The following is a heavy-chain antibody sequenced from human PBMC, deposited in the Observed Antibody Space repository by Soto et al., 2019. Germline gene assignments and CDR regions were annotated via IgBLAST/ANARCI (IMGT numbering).Heavy chain of an antibody. V-gene: IGHV4-34*01. D-gene: IGHD3-3*01. CDR1: GGSFSGYY. Sequence: QVQLQQWGAGLLKPSETLSLTCAVYGGSFSGYYWSWIRQPPGEGLEWIGEINHSGSTNYNPSLKSRVTISVDTSKNQFSLKLSSVTAADTAVYYCARGPPGPLRFPSKGDVWGKGTTVTVSS. CDR2: INHSGST. J-gene: IGHJ6*04. CDR3: ARGPPGPLRFPSKGDV.